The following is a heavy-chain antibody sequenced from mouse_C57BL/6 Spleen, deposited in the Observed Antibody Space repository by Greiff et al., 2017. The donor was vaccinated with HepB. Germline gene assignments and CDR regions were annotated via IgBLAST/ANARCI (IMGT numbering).Heavy chain of an antibody. D-gene: IGHD1-1*01. CDR3: GSSPYWYFDV. Sequence: VQLQESGPELVKPGASVKISCKASGYAFSSSWMNWVKQRPGKGLEWIGRIYPGDGDTNYNGKFKGKATLTADKSSSTAYMQLSSLTSEDSAVYFCGSSPYWYFDVWGTGTTVTVSS. CDR2: IYPGDGDT. V-gene: IGHV1-82*01. CDR1: GYAFSSSW. J-gene: IGHJ1*03.